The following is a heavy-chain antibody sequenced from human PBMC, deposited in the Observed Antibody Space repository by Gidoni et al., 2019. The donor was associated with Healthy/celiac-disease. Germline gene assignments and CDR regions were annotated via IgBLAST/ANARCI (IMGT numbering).Heavy chain of an antibody. CDR1: GYSFTSYV. CDR2: IYPGEFDN. J-gene: IGHJ4*02. Sequence: EVQLVQSGAEVKKPGESLQIYCKGSGYSFTSYVLGWVRQMPGKGLELMGIIYPGEFDNRYSPSFQGQVTISADKSISTAYLQWSSLKASDTAMYYCATTGRGSTVTLDYWGQGTLSPSPQ. V-gene: IGHV5-51*01. D-gene: IGHD4-4*01. CDR3: ATTGRGSTVTLDY.